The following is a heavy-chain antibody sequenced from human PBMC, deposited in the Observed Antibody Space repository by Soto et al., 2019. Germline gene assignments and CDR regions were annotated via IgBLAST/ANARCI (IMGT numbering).Heavy chain of an antibody. J-gene: IGHJ1*01. D-gene: IGHD4-17*01. V-gene: IGHV4-34*01. CDR1: GGSFSGYY. CDR3: ARSVYYCDYGHNFYQH. Sequence: SETLSLTCAVYGGSFSGYYWGWIRQPPGKGLEWIGEINHSGSTNYNPSLKSRVTISVDTSKNQFSLKLSSVTAADTAVYYCARSVYYCDYGHNFYQHWGQGTLVTGSA. CDR2: INHSGST.